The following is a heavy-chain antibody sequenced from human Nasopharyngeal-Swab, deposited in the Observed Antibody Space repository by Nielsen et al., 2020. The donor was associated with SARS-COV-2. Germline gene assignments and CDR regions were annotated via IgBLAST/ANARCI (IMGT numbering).Heavy chain of an antibody. CDR1: GGSFSGYY. Sequence: SETLSLTCAVYGGSFSGYYWSWIRQPPGKGLEWIGDINHSGRTNYNPSLKSRVTISVDTSKNQFSLKLGSVTAADTAVYYCAGGGVRQWRVHDLWGRGTLVTVSS. D-gene: IGHD6-19*01. CDR3: AGGGVRQWRVHDL. V-gene: IGHV4-34*01. CDR2: INHSGRT. J-gene: IGHJ2*01.